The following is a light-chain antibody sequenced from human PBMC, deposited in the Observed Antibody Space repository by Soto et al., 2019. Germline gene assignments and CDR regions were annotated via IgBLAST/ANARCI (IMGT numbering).Light chain of an antibody. CDR1: QSVGNN. V-gene: IGKV3-20*01. Sequence: EIVMTQSPATLSVSPGERTTLSCRASQSVGNNLAWYQQKPGQAPRLLMYGASNRATGIPDRFSGSGSGTDFTLTISRLEPEDSAVYYCQQYGAPSLTFGGGTKVEIK. J-gene: IGKJ4*01. CDR3: QQYGAPSLT. CDR2: GAS.